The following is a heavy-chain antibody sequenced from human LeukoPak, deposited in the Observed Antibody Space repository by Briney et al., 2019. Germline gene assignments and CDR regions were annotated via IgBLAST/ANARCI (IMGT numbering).Heavy chain of an antibody. D-gene: IGHD1-1*01. Sequence: GGSLRLSCTASGFTFSSYSMNWVRQAPGKGLEWVAVISSDGSNTHYAVSVRGRFTISRDNSENTLYLQINTLRAEDTAVYYCAKQENGLDSWGQGTLVTVSS. CDR2: ISSDGSNT. V-gene: IGHV3-30*18. J-gene: IGHJ4*02. CDR1: GFTFSSYS. CDR3: AKQENGLDS.